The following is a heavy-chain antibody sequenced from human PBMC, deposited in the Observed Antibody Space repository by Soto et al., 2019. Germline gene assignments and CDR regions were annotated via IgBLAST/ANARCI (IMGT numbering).Heavy chain of an antibody. CDR2: INHSGST. J-gene: IGHJ4*02. CDR1: GGSFSGYY. Sequence: PSETLSLTCAVYGGSFSGYYWSCIRQPPGKGLEWIGEINHSGSTNYNPSLKSRVTISVDTSKKQFSLKLSSVTAADTAVYYCASSPFSGGLGYFDYWGQGTLVTVSS. D-gene: IGHD3-10*01. CDR3: ASSPFSGGLGYFDY. V-gene: IGHV4-34*01.